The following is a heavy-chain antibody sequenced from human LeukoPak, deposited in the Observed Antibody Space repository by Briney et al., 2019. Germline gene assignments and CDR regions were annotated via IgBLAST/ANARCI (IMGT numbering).Heavy chain of an antibody. J-gene: IGHJ4*02. Sequence: SKTLSLTCTVSGGSISSYYWSWIRQPAGKGLEWIGRIYTSGSTNYNPSLKSRVTMSVDTSKNQFSLKLSSVTAADTAVYYCAREYSSSSWIDYWGQGTLVTVSS. CDR1: GGSISSYY. D-gene: IGHD6-6*01. CDR3: AREYSSSSWIDY. V-gene: IGHV4-4*07. CDR2: IYTSGST.